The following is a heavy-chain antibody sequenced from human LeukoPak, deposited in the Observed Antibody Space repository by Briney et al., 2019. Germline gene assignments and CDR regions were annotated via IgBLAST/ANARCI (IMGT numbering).Heavy chain of an antibody. V-gene: IGHV1-46*01. CDR3: ARDGPIVGASAYYFEY. J-gene: IGHJ4*02. CDR1: GYTFTSYY. Sequence: ASVKVSCKASGYTFTSYYMHWVRQAPGQGLEWMGIINPSGGSTSYAQKFQGRVTMTRDTSTSTVYMELSSLRSEDTAVYYCARDGPIVGASAYYFEYWGQGTLVPVSS. D-gene: IGHD1-26*01. CDR2: INPSGGST.